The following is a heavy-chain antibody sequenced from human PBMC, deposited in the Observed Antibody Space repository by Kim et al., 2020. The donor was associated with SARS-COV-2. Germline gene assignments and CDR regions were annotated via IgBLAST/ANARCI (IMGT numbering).Heavy chain of an antibody. V-gene: IGHV3-23*01. D-gene: IGHD4-17*01. Sequence: VKAPFTIPRANSKNTLYLQMNSLRAEDTAVYYCAKVRDYGDYFDYWGQGTLVTVSS. CDR3: AKVRDYGDYFDY. J-gene: IGHJ4*02.